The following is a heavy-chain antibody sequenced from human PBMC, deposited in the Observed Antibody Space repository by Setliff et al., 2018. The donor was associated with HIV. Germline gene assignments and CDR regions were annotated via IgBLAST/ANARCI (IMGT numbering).Heavy chain of an antibody. V-gene: IGHV4-39*01. CDR2: IHYSGST. CDR1: GGSISSSSYY. J-gene: IGHJ1*01. Sequence: SETLSLTCTVSGGSISSSSYYWGWIRQPPGKGLEWIGSIHYSGSTYYNPSLKSRVTISVATSKFQFSLRLNSATAADTAVYYCARSYSSGSRYFQHWGQGILVTVSS. D-gene: IGHD6-19*01. CDR3: ARSYSSGSRYFQH.